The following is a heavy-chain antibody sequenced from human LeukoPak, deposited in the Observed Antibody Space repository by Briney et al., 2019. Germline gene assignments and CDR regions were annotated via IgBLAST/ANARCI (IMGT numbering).Heavy chain of an antibody. J-gene: IGHJ4*02. CDR3: ARVGYSSSWYPSPFDY. V-gene: IGHV3-30-3*01. CDR2: ISYDGSNK. D-gene: IGHD6-13*01. CDR1: GFTFSSHA. Sequence: HPGGSLRLSCAASGFTFSSHAMHWVRQAPGKGVEWVAVISYDGSNKYYADSVKGRFTISRDNSKNTLYLQMNSLRAEDTAVYYCARVGYSSSWYPSPFDYWGQGTLVTVSS.